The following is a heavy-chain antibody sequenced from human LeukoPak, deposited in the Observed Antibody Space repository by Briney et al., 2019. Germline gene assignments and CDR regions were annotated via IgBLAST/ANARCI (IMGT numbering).Heavy chain of an antibody. CDR2: IYTSGST. Sequence: SETLSLTCTVSGGSISSYYWSWIRQPAGKGLEWIGCIYTSGSTNYNPSLKSRVTMSVDTSKNQFSLKLSSVTAADTAVYYCAREGHSNYPYYYYYMDVWGKGTTVTISS. V-gene: IGHV4-4*07. CDR3: AREGHSNYPYYYYYMDV. D-gene: IGHD4-11*01. CDR1: GGSISSYY. J-gene: IGHJ6*03.